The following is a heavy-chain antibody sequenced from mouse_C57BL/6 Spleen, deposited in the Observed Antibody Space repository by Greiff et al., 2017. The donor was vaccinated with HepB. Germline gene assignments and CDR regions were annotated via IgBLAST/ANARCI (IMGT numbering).Heavy chain of an antibody. CDR2: IHPNSGST. Sequence: QVQLQQPGAELVKPGASVKLSCKASGYTFTSYWMHWVKQRPGQGLEWIGMIHPNSGSTNYNEKFKSKATLTVDKSSSTAYMQLSSLTSEDSAVYYCARGGGSGYVGYYAMDYWGQGTSVTVSS. V-gene: IGHV1-64*01. J-gene: IGHJ4*01. CDR1: GYTFTSYW. CDR3: ARGGGSGYVGYYAMDY. D-gene: IGHD3-2*02.